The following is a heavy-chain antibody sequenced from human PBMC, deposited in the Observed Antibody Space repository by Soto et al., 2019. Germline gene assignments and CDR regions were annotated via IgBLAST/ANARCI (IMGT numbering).Heavy chain of an antibody. CDR2: IYYSGST. J-gene: IGHJ4*02. V-gene: IGHV4-59*01. Sequence: SETLSLTCTVSGGSISSYYWSWIRQPPGKGLEWIGYIYYSGSTNYNPSLKSRVTISVDTSKNQFSLKLSSVTAADTAVYYCARDGHSYGGEFDYWGQGTLVTVSS. D-gene: IGHD5-18*01. CDR3: ARDGHSYGGEFDY. CDR1: GGSISSYY.